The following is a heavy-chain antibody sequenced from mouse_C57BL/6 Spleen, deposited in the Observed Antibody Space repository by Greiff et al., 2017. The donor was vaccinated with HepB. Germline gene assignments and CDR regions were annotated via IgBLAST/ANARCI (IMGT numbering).Heavy chain of an antibody. CDR1: GYTFTSYW. D-gene: IGHD4-1*01. V-gene: IGHV1-7*01. CDR2: INPSSGYT. Sequence: QVQLKESGAELAKPGASVKLSCKASGYTFTSYWIHWVKQRPGQGLEWIGYINPSSGYTKYNQKFKDKATLTADKSSSTAYMQLSSLTYEDSAVYYCAHNWDGYFDVWGTGTTVTVSS. J-gene: IGHJ1*03. CDR3: AHNWDGYFDV.